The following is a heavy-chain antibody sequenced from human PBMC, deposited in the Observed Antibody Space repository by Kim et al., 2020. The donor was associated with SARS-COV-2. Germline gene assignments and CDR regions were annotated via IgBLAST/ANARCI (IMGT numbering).Heavy chain of an antibody. Sequence: SETLSLTCTVSGGSMSSGGYSWNWIRQHPGKGLEWIGNIFYSGNTYYNPSLKSRVSISGDTSKNQFSLKLSSVTAADTAVYYCARGDYSGYDYDNTYFD. CDR1: GGSMSSGGYS. J-gene: IGHJ4*01. CDR2: IFYSGNT. V-gene: IGHV4-31*03. CDR3: ARGDYSGYDYDNTYFD. D-gene: IGHD5-12*01.